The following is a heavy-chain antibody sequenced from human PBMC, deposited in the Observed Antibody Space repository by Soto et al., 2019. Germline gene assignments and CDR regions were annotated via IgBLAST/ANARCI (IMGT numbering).Heavy chain of an antibody. CDR1: EFSVSSSGVG. CDR3: AHGRGLLATGQGWYFDF. CDR2: IYWDDDK. J-gene: IGHJ2*01. D-gene: IGHD5-12*01. V-gene: IGHV2-5*02. Sequence: QITLKESGPTLVKPTQTLTLTCTCSEFSVSSSGVGVGWIRQPPGKALEWLALIYWDDDKRYSPSLKSRLTITEDHSNNQLFLTMTTLDPVDTATYYCAHGRGLLATGQGWYFDFWGRGTLVTVSS.